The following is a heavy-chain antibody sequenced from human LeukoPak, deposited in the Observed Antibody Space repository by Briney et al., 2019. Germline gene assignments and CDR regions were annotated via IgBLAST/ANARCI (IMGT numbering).Heavy chain of an antibody. D-gene: IGHD6-13*01. Sequence: PGGSLRLSCAASGFTFSSYGMHWVRQAPGKGLEWVAVIWYDGGNKYYADSVKGRFTISRDNSKNTLYLQMNSLRAEDTAVYYCARIDSSSWYDAFDIWGQGTMVTVSS. CDR1: GFTFSSYG. V-gene: IGHV3-33*01. J-gene: IGHJ3*02. CDR2: IWYDGGNK. CDR3: ARIDSSSWYDAFDI.